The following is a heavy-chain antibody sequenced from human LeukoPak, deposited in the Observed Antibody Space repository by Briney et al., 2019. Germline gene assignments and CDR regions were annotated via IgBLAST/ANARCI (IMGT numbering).Heavy chain of an antibody. D-gene: IGHD3-3*01. CDR2: INHSGST. V-gene: IGHV4-34*01. J-gene: IGHJ5*02. CDR1: GGSFSGYY. Sequence: SETLSLTCAVYGGSFSGYYWSWIRQPPGKGLEWIGEINHSGSTNYNPSLKGRVTISVDTSKNQFSLKLSSVTAADTAVYYCARDSRLEWQRPGQNWFDPWGQGTLVTVSS. CDR3: ARDSRLEWQRPGQNWFDP.